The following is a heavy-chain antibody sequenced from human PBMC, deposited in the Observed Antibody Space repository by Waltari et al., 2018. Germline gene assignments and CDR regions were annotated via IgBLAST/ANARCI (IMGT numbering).Heavy chain of an antibody. D-gene: IGHD3-22*01. V-gene: IGHV4-31*01. CDR2: IYYSGST. J-gene: IGHJ3*02. Sequence: QVQLHASGPGLVMPSQTLSLTCTVSGGSIISGGYYWSCLRQHPWKGLEWIGYIYYSGSTYYNPSLKSLVTISVDTSKNQFSLKLSSVTAADTAVYYCARALPGYYDSSGETDAFDIWGQGTMVTVSS. CDR1: GGSIISGGYY. CDR3: ARALPGYYDSSGETDAFDI.